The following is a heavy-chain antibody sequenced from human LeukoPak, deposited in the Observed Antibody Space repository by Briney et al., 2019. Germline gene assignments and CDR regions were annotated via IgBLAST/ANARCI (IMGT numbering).Heavy chain of an antibody. CDR1: GFTFEDYA. J-gene: IGHJ4*02. D-gene: IGHD1-26*01. CDR2: ISWNSGSF. Sequence: GGSLRLSCAASGFTFEDYAMHWVRQVPGKGLEWVSGISWNSGSFGYANSVKGRFTISRDNAKNSLYLQMDSLRVEDTAVYYCARVGAWDLQRVFLYWGQGTLVTVSS. V-gene: IGHV3-9*01. CDR3: ARVGAWDLQRVFLY.